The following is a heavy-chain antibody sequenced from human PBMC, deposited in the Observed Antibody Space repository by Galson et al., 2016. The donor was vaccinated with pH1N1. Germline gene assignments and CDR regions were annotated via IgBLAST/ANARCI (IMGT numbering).Heavy chain of an antibody. V-gene: IGHV2-5*02. CDR3: AHREVMITNAFDF. CDR1: GFSVRSSGMG. J-gene: IGHJ3*01. Sequence: PALVKPTQTLTLTCNFSGFSVRSSGMGVGWIRQPPGKALEWLAVIYWDDDKRYSPSLESRLTITKDTSKNQVVLKMTNLDPADTSTYYCAHREVMITNAFDFWGQGTMVTVSS. D-gene: IGHD3-16*01. CDR2: IYWDDDK.